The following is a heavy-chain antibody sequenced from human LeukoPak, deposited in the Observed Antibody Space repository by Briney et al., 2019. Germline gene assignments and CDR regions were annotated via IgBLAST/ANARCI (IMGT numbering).Heavy chain of an antibody. CDR1: GGTFSSYT. J-gene: IGHJ1*01. CDR3: ARGPAPYYYDSSGYAEYFQH. Sequence: SVKVSCKASGGTFSSYTISWVRQAPGQGLEWMGRTIPILGIANYAQKLQGRVTITADKSTSTAYMELSSLRSEDTAVYYCARGPAPYYYDSSGYAEYFQHWGQGTLVTVSS. CDR2: TIPILGIA. D-gene: IGHD3-22*01. V-gene: IGHV1-69*02.